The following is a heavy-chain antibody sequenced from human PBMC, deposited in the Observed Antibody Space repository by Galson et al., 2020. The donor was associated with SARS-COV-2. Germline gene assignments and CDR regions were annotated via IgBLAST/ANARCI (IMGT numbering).Heavy chain of an antibody. CDR1: GFTFDDYA. CDR3: AKGMNRGWSMQFDC. Sequence: GGSLRLSCAASGFTFDDYAMHWVRQAPGKGLEWVSTIIYNSGSVAYADSVKGRFTISRDNAKNSLYLQMNSLRPEDTAFYYCAKGMNRGWSMQFDCWGQGSLVTVSS. CDR2: IIYNSGSV. J-gene: IGHJ4*02. V-gene: IGHV3-9*01. D-gene: IGHD6-19*01.